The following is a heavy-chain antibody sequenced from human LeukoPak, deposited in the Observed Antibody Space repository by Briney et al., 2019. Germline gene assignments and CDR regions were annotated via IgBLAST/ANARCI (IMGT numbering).Heavy chain of an antibody. D-gene: IGHD6-19*01. CDR1: GFTVTTNY. CDR3: AKGSSGAFDI. CDR2: VYSGGST. V-gene: IGHV3-66*01. J-gene: IGHJ3*02. Sequence: GGSLRLSCAASGFTVTTNYMSWVRQAPGKGLEWVAVVYSGGSTYYADSVKGRFTISRDNAKNSLYLQMNSLRAEDTAVYYCAKGSSGAFDIWGQGTMVTVSS.